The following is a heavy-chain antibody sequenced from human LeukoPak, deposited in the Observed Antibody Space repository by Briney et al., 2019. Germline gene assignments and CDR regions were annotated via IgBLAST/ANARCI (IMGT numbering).Heavy chain of an antibody. Sequence: SETLSLTCTVSGDSISSYYWSWIRQPPGKGLEWIGYIYYSGSTNYNPSLKSRVTISLDTFKNQFSLKLTSVTAADTAVFYCARLDIGDSGNPNWFDPWGQGTLVTVSS. CDR2: IYYSGST. J-gene: IGHJ5*02. CDR3: ARLDIGDSGNPNWFDP. CDR1: GDSISSYY. D-gene: IGHD5-12*01. V-gene: IGHV4-59*12.